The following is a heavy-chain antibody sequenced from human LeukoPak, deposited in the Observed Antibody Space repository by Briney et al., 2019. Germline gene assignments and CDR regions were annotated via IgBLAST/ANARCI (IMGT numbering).Heavy chain of an antibody. Sequence: PSETLSLTCIVSGSSITSDYYWGWIRQPPGKGLEWIGTIYHSGNTYYNLSLTSRVTISVDTSKNQLSLQLTSVTTAETAVYYCARGNSAGYMDVWGKGTTVTVSS. D-gene: IGHD3-10*01. CDR1: GSSITSDYY. V-gene: IGHV4-38-2*02. CDR3: ARGNSAGYMDV. CDR2: IYHSGNT. J-gene: IGHJ6*03.